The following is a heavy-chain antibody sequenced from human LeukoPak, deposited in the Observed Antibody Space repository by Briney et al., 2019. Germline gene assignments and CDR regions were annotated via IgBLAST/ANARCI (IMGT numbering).Heavy chain of an antibody. J-gene: IGHJ4*02. CDR2: ISSTSDII. Sequence: PGGSLRLSCAASGFTFSYHSMNWVRQAPGKGLEWLSYISSTSDIIYYADSVKGRFTISRDNAKNSLFLQMNSLRDEDTAVYYCARDQGAIRHWGQGTLVTVSS. CDR3: ARDQGAIRH. D-gene: IGHD3-10*01. V-gene: IGHV3-48*02. CDR1: GFTFSYHS.